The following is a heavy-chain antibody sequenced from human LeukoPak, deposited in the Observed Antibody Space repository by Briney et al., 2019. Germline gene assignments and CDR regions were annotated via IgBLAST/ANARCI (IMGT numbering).Heavy chain of an antibody. CDR1: GGSFSSSNW. CDR3: ARVKREYYYDSSGYYYLLDY. V-gene: IGHV4-4*02. Sequence: SGTLSLTCAVSGGSFSSSNWWSWVRPPPGKGLEWIGEIYHSGSTNYNPSLKSRVTTSVDKSKNQFSLKLSSVTAADTAVYYCARVKREYYYDSSGYYYLLDYWGQGTLVTVSS. CDR2: IYHSGST. J-gene: IGHJ4*02. D-gene: IGHD3-22*01.